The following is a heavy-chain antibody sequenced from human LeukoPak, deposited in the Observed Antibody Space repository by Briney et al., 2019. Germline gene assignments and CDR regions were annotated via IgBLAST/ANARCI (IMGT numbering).Heavy chain of an antibody. J-gene: IGHJ5*02. CDR3: AREPPRATKGDWFDP. Sequence: GGSLRLSCAASGFTFSDYYMSWIRQAPGKGLEGVSYISSSGSTIYYADSVKGRFTISRDNAKNSLYLQMNSLRAEDTAVYYCAREPPRATKGDWFDPWGQGTLVTVSS. D-gene: IGHD5-12*01. V-gene: IGHV3-11*04. CDR2: ISSSGSTI. CDR1: GFTFSDYY.